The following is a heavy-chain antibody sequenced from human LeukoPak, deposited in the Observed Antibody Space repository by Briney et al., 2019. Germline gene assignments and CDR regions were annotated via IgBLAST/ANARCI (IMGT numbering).Heavy chain of an antibody. Sequence: SETLSLTCAVYGGSFSGYYWTWIRQPPGKGLEWIGEINHSGSTNYNPSLESRVTISVDTSKNQFSLKLSSVTAADTAVYYCARGRWAYGGANYYYYGMDVWGQGTTVTVSS. CDR2: INHSGST. V-gene: IGHV4-34*01. J-gene: IGHJ6*02. CDR1: GGSFSGYY. D-gene: IGHD4-23*01. CDR3: ARGRWAYGGANYYYYGMDV.